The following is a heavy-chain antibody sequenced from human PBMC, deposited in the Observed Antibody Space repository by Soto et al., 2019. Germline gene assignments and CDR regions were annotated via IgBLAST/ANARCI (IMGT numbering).Heavy chain of an antibody. V-gene: IGHV3-30*18. CDR3: AKDRSGLYYYGSGIEV. Sequence: QVQLVESGGGVVQPGRSLRLSCAASGFTFSSYGMHWVRQAPGKGLEWVAVISYDGSNKYYADSVKGRFTISRDNSKNTLYLQMNGLRAEDTAVYYCAKDRSGLYYYGSGIEVWGKGTTVTVSS. CDR1: GFTFSSYG. D-gene: IGHD3-10*01. CDR2: ISYDGSNK. J-gene: IGHJ6*04.